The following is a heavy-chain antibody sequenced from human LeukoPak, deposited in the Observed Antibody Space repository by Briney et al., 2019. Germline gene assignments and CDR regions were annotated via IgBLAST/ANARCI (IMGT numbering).Heavy chain of an antibody. CDR1: GGSFSGYY. J-gene: IGHJ4*02. CDR3: AKSMVRGVISRRGVDY. V-gene: IGHV4-34*01. Sequence: SETLSLTCAVYGGSFSGYYWSWIRQPPGKGLEWIGEINHSGSTNYNPSLKSRVTISVDTSKNQFSLKLSSVTAADTAAYYCAKSMVRGVISRRGVDYWGQGTLVTVSS. CDR2: INHSGST. D-gene: IGHD3-10*01.